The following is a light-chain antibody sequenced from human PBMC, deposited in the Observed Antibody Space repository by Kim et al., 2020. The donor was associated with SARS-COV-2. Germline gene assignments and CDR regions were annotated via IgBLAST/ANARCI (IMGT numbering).Light chain of an antibody. Sequence: EIVMTQSPATLSVSPGERATLSCRASQSVSSNLVWYQHKPGQAPRLLIDGASTRATGIPARFSGSGSGTEFTLTISSLQSEDFAVYYCQQYNNWPYTFGQGTKLEI. CDR3: QQYNNWPYT. CDR1: QSVSSN. V-gene: IGKV3-15*01. J-gene: IGKJ2*01. CDR2: GAS.